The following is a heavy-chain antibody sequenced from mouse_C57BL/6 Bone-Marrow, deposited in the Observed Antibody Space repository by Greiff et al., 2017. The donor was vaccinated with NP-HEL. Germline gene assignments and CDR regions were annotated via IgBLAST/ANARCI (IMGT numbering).Heavy chain of an antibody. CDR3: AGVWFAY. J-gene: IGHJ3*01. Sequence: QVQLQQPGAELVKPGASVKMSCKASGYTFTSYWITWVKQRPGQGLAWIGDIYPGSGSTNYNEKFKSKATLTVDTASSTAYMQLSSLTSEDSAVYYCAGVWFAYGGRGTLVTVSA. CDR2: IYPGSGST. V-gene: IGHV1-55*01. CDR1: GYTFTSYW.